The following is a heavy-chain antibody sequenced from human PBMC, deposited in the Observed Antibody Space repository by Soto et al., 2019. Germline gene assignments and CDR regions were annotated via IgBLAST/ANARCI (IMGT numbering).Heavy chain of an antibody. Sequence: GGSLRLSCAASGFTFDDYAMHWVRQAPGKGLEWVSGISWNSGSIGYADSVKGRFTISRDNAKNSLYLQMNSLRAEDTALYYCAKARIAAAADYFDYWGQGTLVTVSS. D-gene: IGHD6-13*01. CDR3: AKARIAAAADYFDY. CDR1: GFTFDDYA. J-gene: IGHJ4*02. CDR2: ISWNSGSI. V-gene: IGHV3-9*01.